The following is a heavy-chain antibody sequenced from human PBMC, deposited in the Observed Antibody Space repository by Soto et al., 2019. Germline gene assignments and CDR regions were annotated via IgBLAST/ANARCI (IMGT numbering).Heavy chain of an antibody. Sequence: EVQLLESGGGLVQPGGSLRLSCSASGSTFTSYAMSWVAKPPGKGLQWVPGISGSGGDTKSADSVKARFTISRDNFKNILYLQMNSLRAEDTAVYYCAKHDFWTLYNTGLDSWGQGTLVTVSS. D-gene: IGHD3-3*01. CDR2: ISGSGGDT. CDR3: AKHDFWTLYNTGLDS. V-gene: IGHV3-23*01. CDR1: GSTFTSYA. J-gene: IGHJ4*02.